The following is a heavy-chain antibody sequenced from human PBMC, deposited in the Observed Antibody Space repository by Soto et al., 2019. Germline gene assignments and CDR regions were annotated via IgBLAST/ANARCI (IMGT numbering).Heavy chain of an antibody. CDR1: GGSISSYY. J-gene: IGHJ5*02. CDR2: IYYSGST. D-gene: IGHD2-15*01. CDR3: ASGGRGCSGGNCRPNWFDP. V-gene: IGHV4-59*01. Sequence: TSETLSLTCTVSGGSISSYYWTWIRQPPGKGLEWIGDIYYSGSTNYNPSLKSRVTISVDTSKKQFSLKLSSVTAADTAMYYCASGGRGCSGGNCRPNWFDPWGQGTLVTVSS.